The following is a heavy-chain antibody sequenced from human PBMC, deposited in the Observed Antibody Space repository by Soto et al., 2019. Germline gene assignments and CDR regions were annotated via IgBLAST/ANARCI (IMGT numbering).Heavy chain of an antibody. CDR1: GFTFSDYY. D-gene: IGHD6-25*01. CDR3: ASSSGIAAAGPEAVAFDI. V-gene: IGHV3-11*06. Sequence: VPLVESGGGLVKPGGSLRLSCAASGFTFSDYYMSWIRQAPGKGLEWVSYISSSSSYTNYADSVKGRFTISRDNAKNSLYLQMNSLRAEDTAVYYCASSSGIAAAGPEAVAFDIWGQGTMVTVSS. J-gene: IGHJ3*02. CDR2: ISSSSSYT.